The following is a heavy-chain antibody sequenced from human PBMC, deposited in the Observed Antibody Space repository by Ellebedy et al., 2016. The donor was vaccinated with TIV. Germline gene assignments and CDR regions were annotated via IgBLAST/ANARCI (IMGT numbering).Heavy chain of an antibody. J-gene: IGHJ4*02. CDR1: GFNFGSHA. CDR2: SGSGGGT. Sequence: GESLKISCAASGFNFGSHAMSWVRQTPGKGLEWVSGSGSGGGTHYADSVKGRFTISRDHSKNTLYLQMNSLRADDAAVYYCAKEQTNHYFDSWGQGTLVTVSS. CDR3: AKEQTNHYFDS. V-gene: IGHV3-23*01. D-gene: IGHD1-14*01.